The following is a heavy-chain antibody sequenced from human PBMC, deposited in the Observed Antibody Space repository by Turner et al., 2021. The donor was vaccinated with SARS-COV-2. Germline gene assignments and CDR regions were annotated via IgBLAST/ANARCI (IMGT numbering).Heavy chain of an antibody. J-gene: IGHJ6*02. Sequence: EVQLVESGGGMVQPGRSLRLSCPASGFTFDDYVMHSVRQAPGKGLEWVSGISWNSGSIVYADSVKGRFTISRDNAKNSLYLQMNSLRAEDTALYYCAKDMVRGVIYYYYGMDVWGQGTTVTVSS. CDR2: ISWNSGSI. CDR3: AKDMVRGVIYYYYGMDV. CDR1: GFTFDDYV. D-gene: IGHD3-10*01. V-gene: IGHV3-9*01.